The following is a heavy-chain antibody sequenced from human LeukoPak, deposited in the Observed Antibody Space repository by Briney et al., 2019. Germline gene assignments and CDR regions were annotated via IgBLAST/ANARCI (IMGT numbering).Heavy chain of an antibody. CDR3: ARMDQSSLERYFDY. Sequence: PSETLSLTCTVSGGSINSYYWNWIRQPPGKGLDWIGYIYYSGSTSYNPSLNSRVTISVDTSNNQFSLKLISVTAADTAVYYWARMDQSSLERYFDYWGQGTLVTVSS. CDR1: GGSINSYY. V-gene: IGHV4-59*01. CDR2: IYYSGST. D-gene: IGHD2-2*03. J-gene: IGHJ4*02.